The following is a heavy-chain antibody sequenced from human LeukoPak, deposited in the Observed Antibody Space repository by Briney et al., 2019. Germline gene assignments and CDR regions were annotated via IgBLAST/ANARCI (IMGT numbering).Heavy chain of an antibody. CDR3: AADLLRIVGAI. J-gene: IGHJ4*02. V-gene: IGHV1-46*01. CDR1: GYTFTSYY. CDR2: INPTGGST. D-gene: IGHD1-26*01. Sequence: GASVKVSCKASGYTFTSYYMHWVRQAPGQGLEWMGLINPTGGSTGYAQKFQGRVTMTRDMSTSTGYMELSSLRSEDTAVYYCAADLLRIVGAIWGQGTLVTVSS.